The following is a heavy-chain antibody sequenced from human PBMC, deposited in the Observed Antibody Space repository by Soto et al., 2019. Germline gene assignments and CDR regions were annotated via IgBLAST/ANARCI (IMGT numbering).Heavy chain of an antibody. V-gene: IGHV3-7*03. CDR1: GFTFRSNW. D-gene: IGHD5-12*01. Sequence: EVQLVESGGGLVQPGGSLRLSCAASGFTFRSNWMSWVRQAPGKGLEWVANIKQDGREKYYVDSVKGRFNISRDNAKNSQYLQMNRLRAEDTAVYYCATSGGGWLHHPVWGQGTLVTVSS. CDR3: ATSGGGWLHHPV. J-gene: IGHJ4*02. CDR2: IKQDGREK.